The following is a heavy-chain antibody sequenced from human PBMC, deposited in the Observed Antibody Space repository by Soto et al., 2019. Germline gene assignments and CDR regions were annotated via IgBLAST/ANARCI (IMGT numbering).Heavy chain of an antibody. V-gene: IGHV3-73*01. Sequence: GSLRLSCAGSGFTFSGSAMHWVRQASGKGLEWVGRIRSKANSYATAYAASVKGRFTISRDDSKNTAYLQMNSLKTEDTAVYYCTRHLEYCSSTSCYTKADPFDYWGQGTLVTVSS. D-gene: IGHD2-2*02. CDR1: GFTFSGSA. CDR3: TRHLEYCSSTSCYTKADPFDY. CDR2: IRSKANSYAT. J-gene: IGHJ4*02.